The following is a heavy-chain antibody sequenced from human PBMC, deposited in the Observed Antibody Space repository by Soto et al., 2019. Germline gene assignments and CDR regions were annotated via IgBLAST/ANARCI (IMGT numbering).Heavy chain of an antibody. CDR2: IYYSGST. Sequence: ASETLSLTCTVSGGSISSGGYYWSWIRQHPGKGLEWIGYIYYSGSTYYNPSLKSRVTISVDTSKNQFSLKLSSVTAADTAVYYCARGAVRGVWASIDYGMDVWGQGTTVTVSS. CDR3: ARGAVRGVWASIDYGMDV. D-gene: IGHD3-10*01. CDR1: GGSISSGGYY. J-gene: IGHJ6*02. V-gene: IGHV4-31*03.